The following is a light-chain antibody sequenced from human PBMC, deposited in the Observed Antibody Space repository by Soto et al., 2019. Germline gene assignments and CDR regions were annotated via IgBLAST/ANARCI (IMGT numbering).Light chain of an antibody. CDR2: LGS. CDR1: QRLLHSNGNNF. J-gene: IGKJ2*01. Sequence: EIVMTQSPPSLTVTPGEPASISCRSSQRLLHSNGNNFLDWYLQKPGQSPQLLIYLGSNRASGVPDRVSGGGAGTDFTLKISRVEAEDVGVYYCMQALQTPYTFGQGTKVDIK. V-gene: IGKV2-28*01. CDR3: MQALQTPYT.